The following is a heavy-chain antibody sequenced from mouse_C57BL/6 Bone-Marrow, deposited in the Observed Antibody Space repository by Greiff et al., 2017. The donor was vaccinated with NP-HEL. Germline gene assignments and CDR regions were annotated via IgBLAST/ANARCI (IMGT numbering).Heavy chain of an antibody. J-gene: IGHJ3*01. Sequence: QVQLQQPGAELVRPGSSVKLSCKASSYTFTSYWMHWVKQRPIQGLEWIGNIDPSDSETHYNQKFKDKATLTVDKSSSTAYMQLSSLTSEDSAVYYCARSSFDLLREFAYWGQGTLVTVSA. D-gene: IGHD1-1*01. CDR2: IDPSDSET. V-gene: IGHV1-52*01. CDR1: SYTFTSYW. CDR3: ARSSFDLLREFAY.